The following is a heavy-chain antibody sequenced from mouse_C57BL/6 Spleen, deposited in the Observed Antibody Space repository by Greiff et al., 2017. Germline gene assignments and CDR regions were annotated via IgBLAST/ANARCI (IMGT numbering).Heavy chain of an antibody. Sequence: VQLQQSGPELVKPGASVKISCKASGYAFSSSWMNWVKQRPGKGLEWIGRIYPGDGDTNYNGKFKGKATLTADKSSSTAYMQLSSLTSEDSAVYFCATITTAVGGFAYWGQGTLVTVSA. D-gene: IGHD1-1*01. J-gene: IGHJ3*01. CDR1: GYAFSSSW. V-gene: IGHV1-82*01. CDR2: IYPGDGDT. CDR3: ATITTAVGGFAY.